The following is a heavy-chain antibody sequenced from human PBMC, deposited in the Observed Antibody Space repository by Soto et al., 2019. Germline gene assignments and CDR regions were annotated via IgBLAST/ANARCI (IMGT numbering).Heavy chain of an antibody. CDR3: ARHRYYYDSSAPDAFDI. D-gene: IGHD3-22*01. CDR2: IYPGDSDT. J-gene: IGHJ3*02. V-gene: IGHV5-51*01. Sequence: PGESLKISCKGSGYSFTSYWIGWVRQMPGKGLEWMGIIYPGDSDTRYSPYFQGQVTISADKSISNAYLQWSSLKASDTAMYYCARHRYYYDSSAPDAFDIWGQGTMVTVSS. CDR1: GYSFTSYW.